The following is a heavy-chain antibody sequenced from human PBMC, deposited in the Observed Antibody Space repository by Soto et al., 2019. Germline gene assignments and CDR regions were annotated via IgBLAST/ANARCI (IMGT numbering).Heavy chain of an antibody. D-gene: IGHD3-3*01. CDR2: ISSSSSTI. V-gene: IGHV3-48*03. CDR1: GFTFNVYE. Sequence: GGSLRLSCEAYGFTFNVYEINWVRQAPGTGLEWVSYISSSSSTIYYADSVKGRFTISRDNAKNSLYLQMNSLRAEDTAVYYCAREGDFWSGLDYGLDVWGQGATVTVSS. J-gene: IGHJ6*02. CDR3: AREGDFWSGLDYGLDV.